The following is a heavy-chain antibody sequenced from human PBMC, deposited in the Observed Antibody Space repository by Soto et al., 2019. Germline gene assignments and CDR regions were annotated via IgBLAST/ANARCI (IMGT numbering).Heavy chain of an antibody. V-gene: IGHV1-18*01. CDR1: GYTFTSYG. CDR2: ISAYNGNT. J-gene: IGHJ4*02. CDR3: ARDHHNPYYYRAESRGDF. D-gene: IGHD3-10*01. Sequence: ASVKVSCKASGYTFTSYGISWVRQAPGQGLEWMGWISAYNGNTNYAQKLQGRVTMTTDTSTSTAYMELRSLRSDDTAVYYRARDHHNPYYYRAESRGDFWGQGTLVTVSS.